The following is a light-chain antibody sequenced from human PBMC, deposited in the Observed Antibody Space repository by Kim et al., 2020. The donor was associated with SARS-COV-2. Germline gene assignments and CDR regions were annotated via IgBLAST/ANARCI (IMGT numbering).Light chain of an antibody. CDR1: QSISSY. J-gene: IGKJ4*01. Sequence: DIQMTQSPSSLSASVGDRVTITCRASQSISSYLNWYQQKPGKAPKLLIYAASSLQSGVPSRVSGSGSGTDFTLTISSLQPEDFATYYCQQSYSTPTFGGGTKLEI. CDR2: AAS. CDR3: QQSYSTPT. V-gene: IGKV1-39*01.